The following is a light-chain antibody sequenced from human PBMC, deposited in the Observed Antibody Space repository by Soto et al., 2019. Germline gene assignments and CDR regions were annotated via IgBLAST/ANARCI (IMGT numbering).Light chain of an antibody. CDR2: STN. CDR3: VLYMGSGIWV. Sequence: QTVVTQEPSVSVSPGRTVTLTCGLSSGSVSTSYYPSWYQQTPGQAPRTLIYSTNTRSSGVPDRFSGSILGNKAALTITGAQAEDESDYYCVLYMGSGIWVFGGGTKVTVL. J-gene: IGLJ3*02. CDR1: SGSVSTSYY. V-gene: IGLV8-61*01.